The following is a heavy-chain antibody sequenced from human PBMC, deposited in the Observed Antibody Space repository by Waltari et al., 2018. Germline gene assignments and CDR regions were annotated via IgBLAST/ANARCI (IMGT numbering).Heavy chain of an antibody. CDR3: ARARAXXPKAVDV. V-gene: IGHV1-2*04. Sequence: QVQLVQSEADVRKPGXSVKVSCRASXYNFIXYYVNWVRQAPGQGVAWMGWVNPNRGGXAHLRKFEGFVTXTTXTPGXXAXMEVNRLXXXGTAXYFCARARAXXPKAVDVXGQGTSLTV. CDR2: VNPNRGGX. CDR1: XYNFIXYY. J-gene: IGHJ3*01.